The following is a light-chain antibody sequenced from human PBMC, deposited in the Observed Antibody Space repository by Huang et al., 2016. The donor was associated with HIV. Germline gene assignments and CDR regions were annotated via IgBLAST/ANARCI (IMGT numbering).Light chain of an antibody. V-gene: IGKV3-15*01. CDR3: QQYNKWPPEYT. CDR1: QSVNTN. CDR2: AAS. Sequence: VMMSQSPATLAASPGERVTLSCGASQSVNTNLAWYQQKPGQPPRLLIYAASTRATGVPARVAGSGSGTEFTLTIDILQSDDFAVYYCQQYNKWPPEYTFGQGTRLEIK. J-gene: IGKJ2*01.